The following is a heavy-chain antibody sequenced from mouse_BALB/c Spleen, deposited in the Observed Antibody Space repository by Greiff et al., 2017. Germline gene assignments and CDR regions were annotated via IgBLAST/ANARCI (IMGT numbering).Heavy chain of an antibody. D-gene: IGHD1-1*01. CDR1: GYSFTGYN. V-gene: IGHV1-39*01. CDR3: ARWPYYGSSYAMDY. J-gene: IGHJ4*01. CDR2: IDPYYGDA. Sequence: VQLKESGPELEKPGASVKISCKASGYSFTGYNMNWVKQSNGKSLEWIGNIDPYYGDASYNQKFKGKATMTVDKSSSTAYMELARLTSEDSAIYYCARWPYYGSSYAMDYWGQGTSVTVSS.